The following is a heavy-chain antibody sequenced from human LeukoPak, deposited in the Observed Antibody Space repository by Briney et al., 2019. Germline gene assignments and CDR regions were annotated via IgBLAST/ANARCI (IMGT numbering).Heavy chain of an antibody. CDR2: ITGDGSST. Sequence: GGSLRLSCAASGFTFSGYWMHWVRQGPGKGLVWVSRITGDGSSTTYADSVKGRFTISRDNAKNTVFLQMISLRAEDTAVYYCARDTGWYFDLWGRGTLVTVSS. D-gene: IGHD4-17*01. CDR1: GFTFSGYW. CDR3: ARDTGWYFDL. J-gene: IGHJ2*01. V-gene: IGHV3-74*01.